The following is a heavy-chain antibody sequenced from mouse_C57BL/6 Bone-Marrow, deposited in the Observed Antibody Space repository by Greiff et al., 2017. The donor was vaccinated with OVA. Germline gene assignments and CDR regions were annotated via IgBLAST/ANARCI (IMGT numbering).Heavy chain of an antibody. D-gene: IGHD1-1*01. J-gene: IGHJ2*01. CDR3: ARDDGSIPSYFGY. Sequence: QVQLQQPGAELVRPGTSVKLSCKASGYTFTSYWMHWVKQRPGQGLEWIGVIDPDDSYTNYNQKFKGKATLTVDTSSSTAYTQISSLTSEDSAVYYCARDDGSIPSYFGYWGQGTTLTVSS. CDR1: GYTFTSYW. CDR2: IDPDDSYT. V-gene: IGHV1-59*01.